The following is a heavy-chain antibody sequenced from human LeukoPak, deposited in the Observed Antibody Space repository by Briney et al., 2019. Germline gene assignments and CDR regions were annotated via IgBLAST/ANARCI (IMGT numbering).Heavy chain of an antibody. CDR1: GFTFSDYY. CDR3: AREGVYCSGGSCYSPYYYYYMDV. V-gene: IGHV3-11*04. J-gene: IGHJ6*03. Sequence: GGSLRLSCAASGFTFSDYYMSWIRQAPGKGLEWVSYISSSGSTIYYADSVKGRFTISRDNAKNSLYLQMNSLRAEDTAVYYCAREGVYCSGGSCYSPYYYYYMDVWGKGTTVTVSS. CDR2: ISSSGSTI. D-gene: IGHD2-15*01.